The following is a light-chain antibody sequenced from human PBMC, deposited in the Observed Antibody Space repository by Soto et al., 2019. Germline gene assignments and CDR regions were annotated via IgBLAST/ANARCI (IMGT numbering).Light chain of an antibody. J-gene: IGLJ2*01. V-gene: IGLV2-14*01. CDR1: SSDVGGYNY. CDR2: DVS. CDR3: SSYTSSSTVV. Sequence: QSALTQPASVSGSTGRSITISCTGASSDVGGYNYVSWYQQHPGKAPKLMIYDVSNRPSGVSNRFSGSKSGNTASLTISGLQAEDESDYYCSSYTSSSTVVFGGGTQLTV.